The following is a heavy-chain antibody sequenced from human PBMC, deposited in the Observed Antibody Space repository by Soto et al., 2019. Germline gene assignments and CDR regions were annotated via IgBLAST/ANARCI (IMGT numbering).Heavy chain of an antibody. CDR3: ARRARPDFYYMDV. Sequence: GALRLSCAASGFTLIGYAMDWVRQAPGKGLEYVSGISSNGVGTYYANSVQGRFTISRDNSKNTVYLQMGSLRPEDMAVYYCARRARPDFYYMDVWGKGSTVTVSS. V-gene: IGHV3-64*01. CDR2: ISSNGVGT. CDR1: GFTLIGYA. D-gene: IGHD6-6*01. J-gene: IGHJ6*03.